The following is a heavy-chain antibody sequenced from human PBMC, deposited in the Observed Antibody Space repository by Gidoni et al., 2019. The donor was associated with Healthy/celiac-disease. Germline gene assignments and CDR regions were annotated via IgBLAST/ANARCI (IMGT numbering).Heavy chain of an antibody. D-gene: IGHD4-17*01. CDR3: ARRMTTVVTRSAAFDI. Sequence: QLQLQESGPGLVKPSETLSLTCTVSGGSISSSSYYWGWIRQPPGKGLEWIGSIYYSGSTYYNPSLKSRVTISVDTSKNQFSLKRSSVTAADTAVYYCARRMTTVVTRSAAFDIWGQGTMVTVSS. V-gene: IGHV4-39*01. J-gene: IGHJ3*02. CDR2: IYYSGST. CDR1: GGSISSSSYY.